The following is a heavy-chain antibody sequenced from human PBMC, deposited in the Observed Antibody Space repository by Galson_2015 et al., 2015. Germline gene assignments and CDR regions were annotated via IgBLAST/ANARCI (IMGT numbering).Heavy chain of an antibody. J-gene: IGHJ1*01. D-gene: IGHD2-21*01. CDR2: IYPADSDT. CDR1: GYTFTDYW. CDR3: AARAVRPTVVAGGLSGH. V-gene: IGHV5-51*03. Sequence: QSGAEVKKPGESLQISCTASGYTFTDYWIGWVRQMPGKGLEWMGIIYPADSDTIFSTSFQGQVTMSADKSINTAYLQWSSLKASDSAVVYSAARAVRPTVVAGGLSGHWGPGTLVAGSA.